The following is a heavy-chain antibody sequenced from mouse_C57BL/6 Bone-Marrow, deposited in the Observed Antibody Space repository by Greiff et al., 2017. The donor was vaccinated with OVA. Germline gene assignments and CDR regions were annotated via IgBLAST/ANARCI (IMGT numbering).Heavy chain of an antibody. Sequence: VQVVESGAELARPGASVKMSCKASGYTFTSYTIHRVKQRPGQGLEWIGYIDPTNDYTNYNQKFKGKATLTADKSSSTAYMQLSSLTSEDSAVYYCTRGYYFDYWGKGTTLTVSS. V-gene: IGHV1-4*01. CDR3: TRGYYFDY. J-gene: IGHJ2*01. CDR2: IDPTNDYT. CDR1: GYTFTSYT.